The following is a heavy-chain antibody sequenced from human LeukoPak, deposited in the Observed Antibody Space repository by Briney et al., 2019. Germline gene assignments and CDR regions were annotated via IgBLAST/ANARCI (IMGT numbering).Heavy chain of an antibody. CDR1: SGSISSYY. Sequence: SETLSLTCTVSSGSISSYYWSWIRQPPGKGLEWIGYIYYSGSTNYSPSLKSRVIISVDTSKNQFSLKLSSVTAADTAVYYCVRHLGGSGSHDAFDIWGQGTMVTVSS. V-gene: IGHV4-59*08. CDR3: VRHLGGSGSHDAFDI. J-gene: IGHJ3*02. CDR2: IYYSGST. D-gene: IGHD3-10*01.